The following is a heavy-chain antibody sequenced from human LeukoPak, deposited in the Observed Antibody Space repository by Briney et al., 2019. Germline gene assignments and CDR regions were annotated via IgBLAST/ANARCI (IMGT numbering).Heavy chain of an antibody. CDR2: VSGSGGST. V-gene: IGHV3-23*01. CDR1: GFTFSSYA. CDR3: AKADRDIGTTYYYGSGSYYNPFYYYYGMDV. Sequence: GGSLRLSCAASGFTFSSYAMSWVRQAPGKGLEWVSAVSGSGGSTCYADSVKGRFTISRDNSKNTLYLQMNSLRAEDTAVYYCAKADRDIGTTYYYGSGSYYNPFYYYYGMDVWGQGTTVTVSS. J-gene: IGHJ6*02. D-gene: IGHD3-10*01.